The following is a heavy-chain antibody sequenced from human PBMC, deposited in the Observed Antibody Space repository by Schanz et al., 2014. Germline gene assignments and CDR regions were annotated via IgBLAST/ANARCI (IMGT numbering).Heavy chain of an antibody. Sequence: EVQLLESGGGLVQPGGSLRLSCAASGFTFSSYAMSWVRQAPGKGLEWVSALSGSGGSTYYADSVKGRFTISRDNSKNTLYLQMNALRAENTAVYYCARDRGYCSDCSCLTFDYWGQGTLVTVSS. V-gene: IGHV3-23*01. D-gene: IGHD2-15*01. CDR3: ARDRGYCSDCSCLTFDY. J-gene: IGHJ4*02. CDR2: LSGSGGST. CDR1: GFTFSSYA.